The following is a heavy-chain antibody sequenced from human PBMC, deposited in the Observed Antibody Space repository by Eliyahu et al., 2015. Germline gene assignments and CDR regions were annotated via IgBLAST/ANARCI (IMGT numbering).Heavy chain of an antibody. J-gene: IGHJ3*01. CDR3: ASPVKMPGYCDSGRCLGAFDV. V-gene: IGHV3-7*01. D-gene: IGHD2-15*01. Sequence: EVQLVESGGGLVQPGGSXXLSCAASGFTXNSXWLSXVRQAPGKGLEWVANINEDGSEKDYVDSVKGRFTISRDNAKNSLYMQMNSLRAEDTAMYYCASPVKMPGYCDSGRCLGAFDVWGQGTMVTVSS. CDR2: INEDGSEK. CDR1: GFTXNSXW.